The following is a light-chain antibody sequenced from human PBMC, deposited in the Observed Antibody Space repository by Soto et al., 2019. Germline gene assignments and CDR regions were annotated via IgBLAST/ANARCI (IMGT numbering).Light chain of an antibody. CDR3: QVWDSRSDHYV. Sequence: SYELTQPPSVSVAPGLTAIITCGGNDIGGKSVHWYQQKPGQAPVLVVYDDSDRPSGIPERFSGSNSGDTATLTISRVEAGDEAYYYCQVWDSRSDHYVFGTGTKVTVL. J-gene: IGLJ1*01. CDR1: DIGGKS. CDR2: DDS. V-gene: IGLV3-21*02.